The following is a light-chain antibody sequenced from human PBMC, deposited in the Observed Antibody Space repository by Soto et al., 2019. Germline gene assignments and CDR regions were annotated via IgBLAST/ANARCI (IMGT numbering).Light chain of an antibody. Sequence: QSVLAPPASVSGYPGHSITISCTGRSSDVGGYNYVSWYQQHPGKAPKFMLYEVSRRPSGVSKRFSASKYGNTASLTVSGLQAEDEADYYCSSYTTSNAYGFATGTKANV. CDR2: EVS. CDR1: SSDVGGYNY. J-gene: IGLJ1*01. CDR3: SSYTTSNAYG. V-gene: IGLV2-14*01.